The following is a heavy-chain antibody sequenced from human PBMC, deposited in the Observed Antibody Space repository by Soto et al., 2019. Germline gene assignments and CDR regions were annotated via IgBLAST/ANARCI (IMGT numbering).Heavy chain of an antibody. V-gene: IGHV4-39*01. CDR3: ARGGIPPSGYGIAYAMDV. J-gene: IGHJ6*02. CDR1: GVSISGGRYY. D-gene: IGHD1-26*01. Sequence: NPSETLSLTCTVSGVSISGGRYYWGWIRQPPGRGLEWIGNIYYSGSTYYTPALKSRVTLSVDTSKNQFSLNLNSVTAADTAVYYCARGGIPPSGYGIAYAMDVWGQGTTVTVSS. CDR2: IYYSGST.